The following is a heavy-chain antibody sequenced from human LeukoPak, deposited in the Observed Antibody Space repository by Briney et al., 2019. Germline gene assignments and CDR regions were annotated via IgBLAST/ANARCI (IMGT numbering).Heavy chain of an antibody. CDR2: IWYDGGNK. Sequence: GGSLRLSCAASGFTFSSQGMHRVRQAPGKGLEWVALIWYDGGNKYYADSVKGRFTISRDNSKNTLYLQMNSLRAEDTAVYYCARGYDTSGYYHDYWGQGTLVTVSS. CDR1: GFTFSSQG. D-gene: IGHD3-22*01. CDR3: ARGYDTSGYYHDY. J-gene: IGHJ4*02. V-gene: IGHV3-33*01.